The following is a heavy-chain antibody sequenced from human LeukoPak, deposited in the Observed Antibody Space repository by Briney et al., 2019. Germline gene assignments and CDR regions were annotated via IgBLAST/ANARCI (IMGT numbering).Heavy chain of an antibody. Sequence: GGSLRLSCAASGFTFRNYGMHWVRQAPGKGLEWVALIWYDGSNKYYADSVKGRFTISRDNSKTTVYLQMNSLGVEDTAVYYCAKDFGHSFGFYNFFDPWGQGTLVTVSS. CDR3: AKDFGHSFGFYNFFDP. D-gene: IGHD5-18*01. V-gene: IGHV3-30*02. J-gene: IGHJ5*02. CDR2: IWYDGSNK. CDR1: GFTFRNYG.